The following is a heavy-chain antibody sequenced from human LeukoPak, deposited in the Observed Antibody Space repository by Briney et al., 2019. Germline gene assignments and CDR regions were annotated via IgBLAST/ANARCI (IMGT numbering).Heavy chain of an antibody. Sequence: GGSLRLSCAASAFTFRTYWMSWVRQAPGKGLEWVAMIKPDGSEKYYVDSVKGLFTISRDNAKDSLYLQVNSLRAEDTAVYYCARVKATAAAGGNGIFDYWGQGTLVTVSS. CDR2: IKPDGSEK. D-gene: IGHD6-13*01. J-gene: IGHJ4*02. V-gene: IGHV3-7*05. CDR3: ARVKATAAAGGNGIFDY. CDR1: AFTFRTYW.